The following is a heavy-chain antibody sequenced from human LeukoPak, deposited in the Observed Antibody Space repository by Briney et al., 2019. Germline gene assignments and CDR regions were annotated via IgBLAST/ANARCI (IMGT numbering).Heavy chain of an antibody. J-gene: IGHJ4*02. V-gene: IGHV4-61*05. Sequence: PSETLSLTCTVSGGSLTSSSFYWGWIRQPPGKGLEWIGYLYYNGNTYYNPSLKSRVTISVDTSKNQFSLKLSSVTAADTAVYYCARRGDLIWFEETWGQGTLVTVSS. CDR1: GGSLTSSSFY. D-gene: IGHD3-10*01. CDR2: LYYNGNT. CDR3: ARRGDLIWFEET.